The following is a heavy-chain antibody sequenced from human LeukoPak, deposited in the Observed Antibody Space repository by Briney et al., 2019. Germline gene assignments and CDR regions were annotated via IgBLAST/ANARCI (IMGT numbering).Heavy chain of an antibody. J-gene: IGHJ4*02. CDR2: INPGGSSI. CDR1: GFTFSSYW. D-gene: IGHD1-14*01. V-gene: IGHV3-74*01. CDR3: ARSNQAEDY. Sequence: PGGSLRLSCAASGFTFSSYWMHWVRQVPGKGLVWVARINPGGSSITYADSVKGRFTISRDNAKNTPYLQMDSLRAEDTGVYYCARSNQAEDYWGQGTLVTVSS.